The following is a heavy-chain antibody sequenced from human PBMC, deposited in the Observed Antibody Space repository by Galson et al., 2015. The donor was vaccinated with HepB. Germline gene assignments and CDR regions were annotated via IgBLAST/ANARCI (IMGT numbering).Heavy chain of an antibody. CDR1: GFTFSSYA. CDR2: ISGSGGST. Sequence: SLRLSCAASGFTFSSYAMSWVRQAPGKGLEWVSAISGSGGSTYYADSVKGRFTISRDNSKNTLYLQMNSLRAEDTAVYYCARWTEPSSGWSPPFDYWGQATLVTVSS. D-gene: IGHD6-19*01. V-gene: IGHV3-23*01. CDR3: ARWTEPSSGWSPPFDY. J-gene: IGHJ4*02.